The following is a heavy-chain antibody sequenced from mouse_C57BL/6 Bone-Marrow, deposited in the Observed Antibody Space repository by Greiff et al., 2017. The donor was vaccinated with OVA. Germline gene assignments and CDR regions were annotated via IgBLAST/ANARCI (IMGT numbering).Heavy chain of an antibody. V-gene: IGHV1-26*01. CDR3: ASFITTRDYAMDY. Sequence: VQLQQSGPELVKPGASVKISCKASGYTFTDYYMNWVKQSHGKSLEWIGDINPNNGGTSYNQKFKGKATLTVDKSSSTAYMELRSLTSEDSAVYYCASFITTRDYAMDYWGQGTSVTVSS. D-gene: IGHD1-1*01. CDR2: INPNNGGT. J-gene: IGHJ4*01. CDR1: GYTFTDYY.